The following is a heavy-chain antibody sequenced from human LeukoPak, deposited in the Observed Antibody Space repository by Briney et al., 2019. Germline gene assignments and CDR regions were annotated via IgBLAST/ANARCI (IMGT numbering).Heavy chain of an antibody. J-gene: IGHJ4*02. CDR3: ARETRVRWTDY. D-gene: IGHD5-24*01. Sequence: GGTLRLSCAVSGFTFSSYGMSWVRQAPGKGLEWVSGISGSGGSTYYADSVKGRFTISRDNSKNTLYLQMNSLRAEDTAVYYCARETRVRWTDYWGQGILVTVSS. CDR1: GFTFSSYG. CDR2: ISGSGGST. V-gene: IGHV3-23*01.